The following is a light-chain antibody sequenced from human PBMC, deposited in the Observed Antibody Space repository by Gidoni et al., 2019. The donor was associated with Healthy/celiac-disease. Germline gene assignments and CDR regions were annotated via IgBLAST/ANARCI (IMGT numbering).Light chain of an antibody. J-gene: IGKJ1*01. V-gene: IGKV1-39*01. CDR2: AAS. CDR1: QSISSY. Sequence: DIQMTQSPSSLSASVGDRVTITCRASQSISSYLNWYQQKPGKAPKLLIYAASSLQSGVPSRFSGSGSGTDFTLTISSLQPEDFATYYCQQSYSTLYTFXQXTKVEIK. CDR3: QQSYSTLYT.